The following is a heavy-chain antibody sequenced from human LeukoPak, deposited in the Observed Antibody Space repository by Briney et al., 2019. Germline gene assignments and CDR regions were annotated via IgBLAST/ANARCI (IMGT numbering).Heavy chain of an antibody. CDR1: GFTFSSYG. J-gene: IGHJ4*02. Sequence: GKSLRLFCTVSGFTFSSYGMHWVRQAPGKGLEWVAVIWYDGSNTYYADSVKGRFTISSDNSKNTLYLQMNSLRAEDTAVYYCARDQGEWELLFDYWGQGTLVTVSS. CDR3: ARDQGEWELLFDY. V-gene: IGHV3-33*08. CDR2: IWYDGSNT. D-gene: IGHD1-26*01.